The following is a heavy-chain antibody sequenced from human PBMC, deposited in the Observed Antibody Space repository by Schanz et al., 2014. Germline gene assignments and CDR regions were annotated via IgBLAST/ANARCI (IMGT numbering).Heavy chain of an antibody. CDR1: GFTFTTNA. Sequence: EVQLVESGGGLVQPGGSLRLSRAASGFTFTTNAMSWVRQPPGKGLEWVSAISGNGGSTYFADSVKGRFTISRDNSDNTLFLQINSLRAEDTAVYYCAKVREWWPYYFDYWGQGTLVTVSS. J-gene: IGHJ4*02. CDR2: ISGNGGST. CDR3: AKVREWWPYYFDY. V-gene: IGHV3-23*04. D-gene: IGHD2-15*01.